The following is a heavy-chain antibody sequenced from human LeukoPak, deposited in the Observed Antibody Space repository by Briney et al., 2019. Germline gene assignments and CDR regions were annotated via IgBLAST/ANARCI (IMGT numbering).Heavy chain of an antibody. CDR1: GYTFDDYA. V-gene: IGHV3-9*01. J-gene: IGHJ2*01. CDR3: AKDYCGGDCYSGWYFDL. Sequence: GGSLRLSCAASGYTFDDYAMHWVRQAPGKGLEWVSGISYNSDTIAYADSVKGRFTISRDNAKNSLYLQMNSLRAEDTALYYCAKDYCGGDCYSGWYFDLWGRGTLVTVSS. CDR2: ISYNSDTI. D-gene: IGHD2-21*02.